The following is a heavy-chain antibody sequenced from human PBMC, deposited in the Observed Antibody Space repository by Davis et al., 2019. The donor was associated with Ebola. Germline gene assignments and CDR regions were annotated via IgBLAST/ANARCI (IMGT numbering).Heavy chain of an antibody. D-gene: IGHD3-16*02. J-gene: IGHJ4*02. CDR3: ARGPNYVWGSYRYTA. V-gene: IGHV4-39*01. CDR2: IYYSGST. Sequence: SGPTLVKPTQTLTLTCTFSGFSLTTRGVGVGWIRQPPGKGLEWIGSIYYSGSTYYNPSLKSRVTISVDTSKNQFSLKLSSVTAADTAVYYCARGPNYVWGSYRYTAWGQGALVTVSS. CDR1: GFSLTTRGVG.